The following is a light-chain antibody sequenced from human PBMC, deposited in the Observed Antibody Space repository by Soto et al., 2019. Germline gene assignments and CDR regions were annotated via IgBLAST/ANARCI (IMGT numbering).Light chain of an antibody. J-gene: IGKJ3*01. CDR2: GAS. CDR3: QQYGRSPFT. Sequence: EVVMTQSPATLSASPGERVILSCRASQNIGSNLAWYQQRPGQAPRLLMYGASTRATETPARFSGSGSATDFTLTISSLQSEDFAVYYCQQYGRSPFTFGPGTKVDIK. V-gene: IGKV3-15*01. CDR1: QNIGSN.